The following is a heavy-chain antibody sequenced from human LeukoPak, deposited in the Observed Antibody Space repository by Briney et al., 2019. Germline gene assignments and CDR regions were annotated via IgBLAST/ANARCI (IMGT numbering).Heavy chain of an antibody. V-gene: IGHV3-30*03. CDR1: SFTFSTYG. CDR3: ARDKGSGFYYDTLDI. D-gene: IGHD3-22*01. J-gene: IGHJ3*02. Sequence: GGSLRLSCAASSFTFSTYGMHWVRQTPGKGLEWVAVISHDGNNKYYADSVKGRFTISRDSSKSTLYLQMNSLRPEDTALYFCARDKGSGFYYDTLDIWGQGTMVSVSS. CDR2: ISHDGNNK.